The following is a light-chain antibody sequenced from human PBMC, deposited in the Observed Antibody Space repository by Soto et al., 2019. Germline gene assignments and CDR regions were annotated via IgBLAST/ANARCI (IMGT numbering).Light chain of an antibody. CDR1: SSNIGAGYG. Sequence: QLVLTQPPSVSGAPGQRVTISCTGSSSNIGAGYGVHWYQQLPGIAPKLLVYGNTNRPSGVPDRFSGSKSATSAALAITGLQAEDEADYYCQSFDSTVSGLVFGGGTQLTVL. J-gene: IGLJ2*01. V-gene: IGLV1-40*01. CDR2: GNT. CDR3: QSFDSTVSGLV.